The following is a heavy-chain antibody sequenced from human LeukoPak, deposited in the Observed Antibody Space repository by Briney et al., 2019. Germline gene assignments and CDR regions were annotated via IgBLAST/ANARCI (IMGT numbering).Heavy chain of an antibody. CDR3: ARNPHYYDSGGTGDS. CDR1: GGSISSSSYY. J-gene: IGHJ4*02. D-gene: IGHD3-22*01. Sequence: KSSETLSLTCSVSGGSISSSSYYWGWIRQPPGKGLEWIASIYYSGTTYYNPSLKSRVTISVDTSKNQFSLKLNSVTAADTAVYYCARNPHYYDSGGTGDSWGQGTLVTVSS. CDR2: IYYSGTT. V-gene: IGHV4-39*07.